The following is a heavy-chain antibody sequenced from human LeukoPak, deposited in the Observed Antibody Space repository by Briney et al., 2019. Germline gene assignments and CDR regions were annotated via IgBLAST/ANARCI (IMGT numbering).Heavy chain of an antibody. CDR1: GFTFSSYS. Sequence: PGGSLRLSCAASGFTFSSYSMNWVRQAPGKGLEWVSSISSSSSYIYYADSVKGRFTISRDNAKNSLYLQMNSPRAEDTAVYYCARDRASSSWYLIFDPWGQGTLVTVSS. CDR3: ARDRASSSWYLIFDP. D-gene: IGHD6-13*01. CDR2: ISSSSSYI. J-gene: IGHJ5*02. V-gene: IGHV3-21*01.